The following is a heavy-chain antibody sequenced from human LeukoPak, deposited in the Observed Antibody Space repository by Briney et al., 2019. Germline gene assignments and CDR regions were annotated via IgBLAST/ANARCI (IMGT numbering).Heavy chain of an antibody. J-gene: IGHJ4*02. Sequence: PGGSLRLSCAASGFTFSDYFMSWIRQAPGKGLEWVGRIRNKAHNYATAYAASVKGRFTISRDDSKNTAYLQMNRLKSEDTAVYYCTRHVGGDYVFDYWGQGTLVTVSS. CDR1: GFTFSDYF. D-gene: IGHD4-17*01. CDR2: IRNKAHNYAT. V-gene: IGHV3-73*01. CDR3: TRHVGGDYVFDY.